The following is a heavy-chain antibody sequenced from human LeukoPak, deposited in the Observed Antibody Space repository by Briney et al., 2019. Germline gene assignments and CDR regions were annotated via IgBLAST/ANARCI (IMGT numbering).Heavy chain of an antibody. CDR1: GFTFSSYW. CDR2: INTDGSST. J-gene: IGHJ4*02. D-gene: IGHD3-10*01. CDR3: AKDGWDYYGSGSYYNGYFDY. Sequence: GGSLRLSCAASGFTFSSYWMHWVRQAPGKGLVWVSRINTDGSSTNYADSVKGRFTISRDNAKNTLYLQMNSLRVEDTAVYYCAKDGWDYYGSGSYYNGYFDYWGQGTLVTVSS. V-gene: IGHV3-74*01.